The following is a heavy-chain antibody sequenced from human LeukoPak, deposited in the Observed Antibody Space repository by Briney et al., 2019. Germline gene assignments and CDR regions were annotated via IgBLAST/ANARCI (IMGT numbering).Heavy chain of an antibody. CDR3: ARGGQYSNYGWFDP. CDR1: GFIFADYA. Sequence: PGGSLRLSCAASGFIFADYAMHWVRQSPGKGLAWVSLINWNGGSTYYADSVKGRFTISRDNSRNSLYLQMNSLRAEDTAVYYCARGGQYSNYGWFDPWGQGTLVTVSS. V-gene: IGHV3-43D*03. J-gene: IGHJ5*02. CDR2: INWNGGST. D-gene: IGHD4-11*01.